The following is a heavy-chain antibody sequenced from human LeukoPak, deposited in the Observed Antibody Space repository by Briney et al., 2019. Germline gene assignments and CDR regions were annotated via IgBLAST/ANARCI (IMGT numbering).Heavy chain of an antibody. D-gene: IGHD3-22*01. J-gene: IGHJ4*02. V-gene: IGHV1-69*13. CDR2: IIPIFGTA. Sequence: SVKVSCKASGGTFSSYAISWVRQAPGQGREWMGGIIPIFGTANYAQKFQGRVTITADESTSTAYMELSSLRSEDTAVYYCARDHRPSYDSSDYYYPGNYWGQGTLVTVSS. CDR3: ARDHRPSYDSSDYYYPGNY. CDR1: GGTFSSYA.